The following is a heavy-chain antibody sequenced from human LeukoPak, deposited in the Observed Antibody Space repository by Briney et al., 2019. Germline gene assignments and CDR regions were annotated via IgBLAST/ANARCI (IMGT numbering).Heavy chain of an antibody. CDR1: GYSISSGYY. CDR2: IYTSGST. J-gene: IGHJ2*01. V-gene: IGHV4-4*07. CDR3: ARNTRGAVAGHLDWYFDL. D-gene: IGHD6-19*01. Sequence: SETLSLTCTVSGYSISSGYYWSWIRQPAGKGLEWIGRIYTSGSTNYNPSLKSRVTMSVDTSKNQFSLKLSSVTAADTAVYYCARNTRGAVAGHLDWYFDLWGRGTLVTVSS.